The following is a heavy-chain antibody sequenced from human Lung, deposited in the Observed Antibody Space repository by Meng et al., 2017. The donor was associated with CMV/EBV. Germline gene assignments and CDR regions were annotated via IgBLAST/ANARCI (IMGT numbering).Heavy chain of an antibody. D-gene: IGHD4-17*01. CDR3: ARRTTGGKNWFDP. Sequence: ASVKVSXKASGYTFTSYDINWVRQATGQGLEWMGWMNPNSGNTGYAQKFQGRVTMTRNTSISTAYMELSSLRSEDTAVYYRARRTTGGKNWFDPWGQGTLVTVSS. CDR1: GYTFTSYD. V-gene: IGHV1-8*01. J-gene: IGHJ5*02. CDR2: MNPNSGNT.